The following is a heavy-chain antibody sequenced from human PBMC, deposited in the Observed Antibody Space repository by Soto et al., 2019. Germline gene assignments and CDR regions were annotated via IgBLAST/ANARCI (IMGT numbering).Heavy chain of an antibody. J-gene: IGHJ4*02. CDR2: IWYDGSNK. V-gene: IGHV3-33*01. D-gene: IGHD6-19*01. Sequence: QVQLVESGGGVVQPGRSLRLSCAASGFTFSSYGMHWVSQAPGKGLEWVAVIWYDGSNKYYADSVKGRFTISRDNSKNTLYLQMNSLRAEDTAVYYCARDRVGYSSGWYYYWGQGTLVTVSS. CDR1: GFTFSSYG. CDR3: ARDRVGYSSGWYYY.